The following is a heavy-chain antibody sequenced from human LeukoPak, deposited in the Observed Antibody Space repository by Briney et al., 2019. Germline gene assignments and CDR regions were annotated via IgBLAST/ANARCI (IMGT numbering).Heavy chain of an antibody. V-gene: IGHV3-23*01. CDR3: AKDDDWGRYKH. Sequence: PGGSLRLSCAASGFTFSSHGMNWVRQAPGKGLEWVSGISPSGGITYYTDSVRGRFTISRDNFKNTLSLQVNSLRAEDTAMYYCAKDDDWGRYKHWGQGTLVTVSS. CDR1: GFTFSSHG. J-gene: IGHJ1*01. CDR2: ISPSGGIT. D-gene: IGHD3-16*01.